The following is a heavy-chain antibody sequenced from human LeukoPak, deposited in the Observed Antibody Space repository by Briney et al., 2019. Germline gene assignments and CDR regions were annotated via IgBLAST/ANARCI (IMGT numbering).Heavy chain of an antibody. CDR1: GGSSSATTYY. J-gene: IGHJ3*02. Sequence: SETLSLTCTVSGGSSSATTYYWAWIRPTPGEGLEWIGSIYFSESTYNPSLKSRITISADTSKKHFSLKLSSVTAADTAVYYCASPSKLVISRGGFDIWGQGTMVTVSA. CDR2: IYFSEST. V-gene: IGHV4-39*02. CDR3: ASPSKLVISRGGFDI. D-gene: IGHD3-22*01.